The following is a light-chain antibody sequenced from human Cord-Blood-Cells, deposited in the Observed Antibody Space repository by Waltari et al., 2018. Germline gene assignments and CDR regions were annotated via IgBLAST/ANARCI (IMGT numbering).Light chain of an antibody. J-gene: IGLJ1*01. CDR1: SSDVGGYNY. CDR2: DVS. Sequence: QSALTQPASVSGSPGQSITISCTGTSSDVGGYNYFSCYQQHPGKAPKLMIYDVSKRPSGVSNRFSGSKSGNTASLTISGLQAEDEADYYCSSYTSSSTYVFGTGTKVTVL. CDR3: SSYTSSSTYV. V-gene: IGLV2-14*01.